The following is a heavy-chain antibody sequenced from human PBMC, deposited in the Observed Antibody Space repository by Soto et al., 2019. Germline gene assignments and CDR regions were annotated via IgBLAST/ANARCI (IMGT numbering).Heavy chain of an antibody. V-gene: IGHV4-31*03. CDR2: IYYSGST. Sequence: SETLSLTCTVSGGSISSGGYHWSWIRQHPGKGLEWIGYIYYSGSTYYNPSLKSRVTISVDTSKNQFSLKLSSVTAADTAVYYCPRGSKAAGLFDYWGQGTLVTVSS. D-gene: IGHD4-4*01. CDR3: PRGSKAAGLFDY. CDR1: GGSISSGGYH. J-gene: IGHJ4*02.